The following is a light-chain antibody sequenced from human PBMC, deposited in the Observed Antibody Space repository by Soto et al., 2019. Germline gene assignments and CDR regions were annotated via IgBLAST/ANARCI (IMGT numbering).Light chain of an antibody. CDR2: VSS. J-gene: IGKJ2*01. CDR3: MQTLQSPYT. CDR1: QSLLYYNGNNY. Sequence: DIVMTQSPLSLPVTPGEPASISCRSSQSLLYYNGNNYLDWYVQKPGQSPQLLIFVSSSRASGVPDRFSGSGSARFLTLKISRVEAEDVGVYYCMQTLQSPYTFGQGTKLEIK. V-gene: IGKV2-28*01.